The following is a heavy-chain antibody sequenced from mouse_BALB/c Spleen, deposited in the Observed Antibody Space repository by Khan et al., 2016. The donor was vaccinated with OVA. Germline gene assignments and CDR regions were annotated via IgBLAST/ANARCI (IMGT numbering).Heavy chain of an antibody. J-gene: IGHJ3*01. CDR1: GYSFTTYY. D-gene: IGHD2-2*01. V-gene: IGHV1S135*01. CDR3: TRHGYVAWFTY. Sequence: VQLQQSGPELMKPGASGKISCKASGYSFTTYYIHWVKQSHGKSLEWIGYIDPFSGDTTYNQKFKGMATLTVDKSSNTAYIHLSNLTSEDSAVYYCTRHGYVAWFTYWGQGTLVTVSA. CDR2: IDPFSGDT.